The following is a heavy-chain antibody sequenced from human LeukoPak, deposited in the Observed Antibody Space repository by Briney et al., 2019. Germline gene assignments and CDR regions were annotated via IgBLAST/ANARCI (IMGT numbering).Heavy chain of an antibody. CDR3: ARTKGEQWLTTQGYDAFDI. V-gene: IGHV4-59*01. D-gene: IGHD6-19*01. CDR1: GGSISSYY. CDR2: IYYSGST. J-gene: IGHJ3*02. Sequence: PSETLSLTCTVSGGSISSYYWSWIRQPPGKGLEWIGYIYYSGSTNYNPYLTSRVTISVDTSKNQFSLKLSSVTAADTAVYYCARTKGEQWLTTQGYDAFDIWGQGTMVTVSS.